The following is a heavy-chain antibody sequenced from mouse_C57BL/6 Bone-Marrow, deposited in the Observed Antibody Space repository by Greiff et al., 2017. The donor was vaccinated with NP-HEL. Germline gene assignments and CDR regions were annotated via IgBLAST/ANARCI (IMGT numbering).Heavy chain of an antibody. CDR2: IYPRDGST. CDR1: GYTFTSYD. CDR3: ARFYYSNPYYFDY. Sequence: QVHVKQSGPELVKPGASVKLSCKASGYTFTSYDINWVKQRPGQGLEWIGWIYPRDGSTKYNEKFKGKATLTVDTSSSTAYMELHSLTSEDSAVYFCARFYYSNPYYFDYWGQGTTLTVSS. J-gene: IGHJ2*01. D-gene: IGHD2-5*01. V-gene: IGHV1-85*01.